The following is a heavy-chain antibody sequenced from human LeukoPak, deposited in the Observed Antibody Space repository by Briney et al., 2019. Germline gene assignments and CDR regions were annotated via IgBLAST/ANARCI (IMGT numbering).Heavy chain of an antibody. CDR3: ARDLLWFGEASDSS. J-gene: IGHJ5*02. CDR2: IKEDVSEK. Sequence: GGSLRLSCAASGFTFSSYLMNWVRQAPGKGLEWVAHIKEDVSEKYYVDSVKGRFTISRDNAKNSLYLQMDSLRAEDTAVYYCARDLLWFGEASDSSWGQGTLVTVSS. CDR1: GFTFSSYL. V-gene: IGHV3-7*01. D-gene: IGHD3-10*01.